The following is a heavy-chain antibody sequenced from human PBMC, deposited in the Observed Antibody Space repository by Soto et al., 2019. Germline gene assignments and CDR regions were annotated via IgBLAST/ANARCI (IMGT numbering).Heavy chain of an antibody. D-gene: IGHD4-4*01. CDR3: ASPTVTTLTPPKYYYYYMDV. J-gene: IGHJ6*03. V-gene: IGHV4-39*01. CDR2: IYYSGST. CDR1: GGSISSSSYY. Sequence: QLQLQESGPGLVKPSETLSLTCTVSGGSISSSSYYWGWIRQPPGKGLEWIGSIYYSGSTYYNPSLKSRVTISVDTSKNQFSLKLSSVTAADTAVYYCASPTVTTLTPPKYYYYYMDVWGKGTTVTVSS.